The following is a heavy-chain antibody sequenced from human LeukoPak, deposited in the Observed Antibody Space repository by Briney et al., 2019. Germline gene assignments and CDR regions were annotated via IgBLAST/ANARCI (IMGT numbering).Heavy chain of an antibody. Sequence: GASVRVSCKASGYTFTNYGISWVRQAPGQGPEWMGWVSTYNGNTNYAQKLQDRVTMTTDTSTSTAYMELRSLRSDDTALYYCARGWELSIWGQGTMVTVSS. D-gene: IGHD3-10*01. CDR1: GYTFTNYG. V-gene: IGHV1-18*01. CDR3: ARGWELSI. J-gene: IGHJ3*02. CDR2: VSTYNGNT.